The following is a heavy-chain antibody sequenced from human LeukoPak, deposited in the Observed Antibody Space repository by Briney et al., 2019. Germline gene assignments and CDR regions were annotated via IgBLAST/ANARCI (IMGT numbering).Heavy chain of an antibody. V-gene: IGHV3-74*01. CDR1: GFTFSSYW. Sequence: GGSLRLSCAASGFTFSSYWMHWVRQAPGKWLVWASHINSDGRSTSYADSVKGRFTISRDNAKNTLYLQMNSLRAEDTAVYYCARDYDFDDYWGQGTLVTVSS. CDR3: ARDYDFDDY. CDR2: INSDGRST. J-gene: IGHJ4*02. D-gene: IGHD3-3*01.